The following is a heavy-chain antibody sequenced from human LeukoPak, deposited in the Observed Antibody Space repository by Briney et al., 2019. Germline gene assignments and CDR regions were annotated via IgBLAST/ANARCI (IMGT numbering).Heavy chain of an antibody. D-gene: IGHD4-11*01. CDR2: LHADGNEK. J-gene: IGHJ5*02. Sequence: GGSLRLSCAAYGFSLSGYWMSWVRQAPGKGLEWVARLHADGNEKYFVHSVKGRFTVSRDNAKNSLYLQMNSLRVEDTAVYYCARHYSNYAWFDPWGQGTLVTVSS. V-gene: IGHV3-7*01. CDR3: ARHYSNYAWFDP. CDR1: GFSLSGYW.